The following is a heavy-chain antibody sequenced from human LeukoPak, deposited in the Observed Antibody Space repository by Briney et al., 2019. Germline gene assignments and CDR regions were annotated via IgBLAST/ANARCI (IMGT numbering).Heavy chain of an antibody. CDR3: ARGDTNIDY. CDR2: ISSSSSYI. D-gene: IGHD2-2*01. Sequence: GGSLRLSCAASGFTFSSYSMNWVRQAPGKGLEWVSSISSSSSYIYYADSAKGRFTIPRDNPKNSLYLQMNSLRAEDTAVYYRARGDTNIDYWGQGTLVTVSS. CDR1: GFTFSSYS. V-gene: IGHV3-21*01. J-gene: IGHJ4*02.